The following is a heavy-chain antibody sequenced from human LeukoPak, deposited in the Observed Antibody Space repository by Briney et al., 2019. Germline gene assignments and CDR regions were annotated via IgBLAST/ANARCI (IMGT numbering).Heavy chain of an antibody. J-gene: IGHJ4*02. CDR2: ISAYNGNT. V-gene: IGHV1-18*01. CDR1: GYTFTSYG. CDR3: ARSLAPWIQIWFYLDY. D-gene: IGHD5-18*01. Sequence: ASVKVSCKASGYTFTSYGISWVRQAPGQGLEWMGWISAYNGNTNYAQKLQGRVTMTTDTSTSTAYMELRSLRSDDTAVYYCARSLAPWIQIWFYLDYWGQGTLVTVSS.